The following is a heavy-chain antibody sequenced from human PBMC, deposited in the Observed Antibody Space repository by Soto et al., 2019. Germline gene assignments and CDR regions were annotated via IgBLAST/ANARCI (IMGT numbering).Heavy chain of an antibody. CDR2: ISSSSSTI. CDR3: ARSPGITIFGVVDYGMDV. Sequence: GGSLRLSCAASGFTFSSYSMNWVRQAPGKGLEWVSYISSSSSTIYYADSVKGRFTISRDNAKNSLYLQMNSLRDEDTAVYYCARSPGITIFGVVDYGMDVWGQGTTVTVSS. V-gene: IGHV3-48*02. CDR1: GFTFSSYS. D-gene: IGHD3-3*01. J-gene: IGHJ6*02.